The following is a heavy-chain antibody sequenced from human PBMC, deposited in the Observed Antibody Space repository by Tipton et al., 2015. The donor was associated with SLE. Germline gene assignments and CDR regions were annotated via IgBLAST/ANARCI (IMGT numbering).Heavy chain of an antibody. CDR2: INHSGST. CDR3: ARGGGYSYGKDFDY. Sequence: TLSLTCAVYGGSFSGYYWSWIRQPPGKGLEWIGEINHSGSTNYNPSLKSRVTISVDTSKNQFSLKLSSLTAADTAVYYCARGGGYSYGKDFDYWGQGTMVTVSS. J-gene: IGHJ4*02. V-gene: IGHV4-34*01. CDR1: GGSFSGYY. D-gene: IGHD5-18*01.